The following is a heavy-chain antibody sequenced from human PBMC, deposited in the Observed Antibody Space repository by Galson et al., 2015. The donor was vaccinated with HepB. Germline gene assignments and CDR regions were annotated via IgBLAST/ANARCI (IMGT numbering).Heavy chain of an antibody. CDR1: GYTFTDYG. J-gene: IGHJ5*02. CDR3: ARAASVVVGNFFDI. D-gene: IGHD3-22*01. V-gene: IGHV1-18*04. Sequence: SVKVSCKAAGYTFTDYGVSWVRQAPGHGLEWMGCISAHNYNTVYAQTFQGRVTMTIDTSTTTAYLELRSLRSDDTATYFCARAASVVVGNFFDIWGQGTLVTVSS. CDR2: ISAHNYNT.